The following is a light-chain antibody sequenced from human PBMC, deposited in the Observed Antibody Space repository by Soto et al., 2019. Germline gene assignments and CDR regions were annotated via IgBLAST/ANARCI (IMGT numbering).Light chain of an antibody. CDR2: SVS. CDR3: QQYDGSPIT. J-gene: IGKJ5*01. CDR1: QSGNSIY. V-gene: IGKV3-20*01. Sequence: IVLTQSPGTVSLSPGERATLSCRASQSGNSIYLAWFQQKPGQAPTLLIYSVSTRATGIPDRFSGGGSGTDFTLTISRVEPEDFALYICQQYDGSPITFGQGTRLEIK.